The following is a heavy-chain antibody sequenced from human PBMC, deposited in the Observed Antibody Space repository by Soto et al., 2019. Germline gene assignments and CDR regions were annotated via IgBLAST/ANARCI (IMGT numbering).Heavy chain of an antibody. D-gene: IGHD1-26*01. J-gene: IGHJ2*01. CDR3: ARDRGMGGFLNWDFDL. CDR2: MYYSGST. V-gene: IGHV4-59*01. CDR1: GGSISSYY. Sequence: QVQLQESGPGLVKPSETLSLTCTVSGGSISSYYWSWIRQPPGKGLGWIGYMYYSGSTNYNPSLKSRVTVSVDTSKNQFSLKLKSVTAADTAVYYCARDRGMGGFLNWDFDLWGRGTLVTVSS.